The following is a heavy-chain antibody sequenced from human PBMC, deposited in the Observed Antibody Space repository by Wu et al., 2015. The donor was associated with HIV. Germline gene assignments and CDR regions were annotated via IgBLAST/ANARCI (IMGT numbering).Heavy chain of an antibody. V-gene: IGHV1-69*13. Sequence: QVQLVQSGGEVKKPGSSVKVSCKASGGIFSDYAFSWVRQAPGQGLEWMGRINPVFDTTDYGQTFQGRVTIAADESTSTAYMELNSLRSEDTAMYYWCGXFDSSDWCGGEMSLKYNYVMDVVGPRDHGHSSP. CDR3: CGXFDSSDWCGGEMSLKYNYVMDV. D-gene: IGHD6-19*01. CDR2: INPVFDTT. CDR1: GGIFSDYA. J-gene: IGHJ6*02.